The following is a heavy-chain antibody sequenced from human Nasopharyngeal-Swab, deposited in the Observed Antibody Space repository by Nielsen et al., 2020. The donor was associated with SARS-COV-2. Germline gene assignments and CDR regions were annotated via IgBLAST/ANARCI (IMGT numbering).Heavy chain of an antibody. J-gene: IGHJ4*02. CDR3: AKGAYVSTNTAMVPFDY. Sequence: GESLKISCAASGFTFSSYAMSWVRQAPGKGLEWVSAISGSGGSTNYADSVEGRSTISRDNSKNTLYLQMNSLRVEDTAVYYCAKGAYVSTNTAMVPFDYWGQGILVTVSS. CDR2: ISGSGGST. D-gene: IGHD5-18*01. V-gene: IGHV3-23*01. CDR1: GFTFSSYA.